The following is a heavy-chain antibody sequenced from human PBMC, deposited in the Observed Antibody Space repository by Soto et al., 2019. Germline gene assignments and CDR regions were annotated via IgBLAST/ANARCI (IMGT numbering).Heavy chain of an antibody. D-gene: IGHD1-20*01. Sequence: QLQQWGAGLLKPSETLSLTCVVSGGSFSTYYYNWIRQSPGKGLALIGEINHSGNNNYSPSRKSRVTMSLDTSKKQFSLKLTSVTAAETAVYYCARGGSNNWQVAFDIWGQGTMVTVSS. CDR2: INHSGNN. V-gene: IGHV4-34*01. J-gene: IGHJ3*02. CDR3: ARGGSNNWQVAFDI. CDR1: GGSFSTYY.